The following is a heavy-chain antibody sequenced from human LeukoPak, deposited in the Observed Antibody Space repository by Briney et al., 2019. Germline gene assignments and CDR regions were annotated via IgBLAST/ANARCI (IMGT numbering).Heavy chain of an antibody. D-gene: IGHD6-6*01. J-gene: IGHJ4*02. CDR1: GGSISSYY. CDR2: IYYSGST. CDR3: ARGVESSSSSGLGY. V-gene: IGHV4-59*01. Sequence: PSETLSLTCTVSGGSISSYYWSWIRQPPGKGLEWIGYIYYSGSTNYNPSLKSRVTISVDTSKNQFSLKLSSVTAADTAVYYCARGVESSSSSGLGYWGQGTLVTVSS.